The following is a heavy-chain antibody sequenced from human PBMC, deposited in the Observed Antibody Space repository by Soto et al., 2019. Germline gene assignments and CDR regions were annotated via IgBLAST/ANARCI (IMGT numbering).Heavy chain of an antibody. CDR3: ARGGAYSDYGNYYGMDV. J-gene: IGHJ6*02. CDR2: IWYDGSNK. CDR1: GFTFSSYG. Sequence: GGSLRLSCAASGFTFSSYGMHWVRQAPGKGLEGVAVIWYDGSNKYYADSVKGRFTISRDNSKNTLYLQMNSLRAEDTAVYYCARGGAYSDYGNYYGMDVWGQGTTVTVSS. D-gene: IGHD5-12*01. V-gene: IGHV3-33*01.